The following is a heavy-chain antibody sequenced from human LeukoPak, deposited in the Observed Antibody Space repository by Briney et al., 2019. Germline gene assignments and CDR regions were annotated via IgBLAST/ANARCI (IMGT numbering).Heavy chain of an antibody. CDR3: ARAPYSSSWYLGWYFDL. Sequence: GGSLRLSCVVSGLTFNHYIMNWVRQAPGKGLEWVSYISSSSSTIYYADSVKGRFTVSRDNAKNSLYLQMNSLRAEDTAVFYCARAPYSSSWYLGWYFDLWGRGTLVTVSS. D-gene: IGHD6-13*01. J-gene: IGHJ2*01. CDR1: GLTFNHYI. CDR2: ISSSSSTI. V-gene: IGHV3-48*01.